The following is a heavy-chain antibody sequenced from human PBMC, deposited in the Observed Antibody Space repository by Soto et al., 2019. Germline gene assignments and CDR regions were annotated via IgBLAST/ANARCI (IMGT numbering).Heavy chain of an antibody. D-gene: IGHD4-17*01. J-gene: IGHJ4*02. V-gene: IGHV2-5*02. CDR2: IYWDDDK. CDR3: AHAGDYALLTFDH. Sequence: QITLKESGPTLVRPAQTLTLTCGFSGFSLSSYGMGVAWIRQPPGKALEWLALIYWDDDKRYSPSLKDRLAISKHTSSNQVVLTITNMDPGDTATYFCAHAGDYALLTFDHWGPGTLVTVSS. CDR1: GFSLSSYGMG.